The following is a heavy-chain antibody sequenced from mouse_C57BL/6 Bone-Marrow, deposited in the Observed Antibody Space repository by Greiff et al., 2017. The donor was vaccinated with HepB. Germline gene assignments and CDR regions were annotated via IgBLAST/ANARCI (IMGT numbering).Heavy chain of an antibody. D-gene: IGHD1-1*02. J-gene: IGHJ2*01. CDR3: AIWGVLWDY. Sequence: QVQLQQSGAELVRPGTSVKVSCKASGYAFTNYLIEWVKQRPGQGLEWIGVINPGSGGTNYNEKFKGKATLTADKSSSTAYMQLSSLTSEDSAVYFCAIWGVLWDYWGQGTTLTVSS. V-gene: IGHV1-54*01. CDR1: GYAFTNYL. CDR2: INPGSGGT.